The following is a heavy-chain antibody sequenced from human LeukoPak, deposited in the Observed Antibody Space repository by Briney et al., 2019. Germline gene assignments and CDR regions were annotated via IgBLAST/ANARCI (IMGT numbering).Heavy chain of an antibody. J-gene: IGHJ4*02. CDR2: ISGSGGST. D-gene: IGHD5-18*01. CDR1: GFTFSSYA. CDR3: ARDRVQIWSYVGTFDH. Sequence: GGSLRLSCAASGFTFSSYAMSWVRQAPGKGLEWVSAISGSGGSTYYADSVKGRFTISRDNSKNTLYLQMNSLRAEDTAVYYCARDRVQIWSYVGTFDHWGQGSLVTVSS. V-gene: IGHV3-23*01.